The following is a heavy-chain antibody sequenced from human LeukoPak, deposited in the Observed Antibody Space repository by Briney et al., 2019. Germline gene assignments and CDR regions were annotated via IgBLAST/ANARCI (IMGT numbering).Heavy chain of an antibody. J-gene: IGHJ5*02. V-gene: IGHV3-21*01. CDR1: GFTFSSYS. Sequence: GGSLRLSCAASGFTFSSYSMNWVRQAPGKGLEWVSSISSSSSYIYYADSVEGRFTISRDNAKNSLYLQMNSLRAEDTAVYYCARESAYDYSNYVSWFDPWGQGTLVTVSS. CDR3: ARESAYDYSNYVSWFDP. CDR2: ISSSSSYI. D-gene: IGHD4-11*01.